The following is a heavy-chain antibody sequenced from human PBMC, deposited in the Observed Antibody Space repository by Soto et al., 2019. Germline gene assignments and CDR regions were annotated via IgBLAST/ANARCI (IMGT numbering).Heavy chain of an antibody. J-gene: IGHJ4*02. V-gene: IGHV3-33*01. Sequence: WGSRTLSCAAAGFSSCSYAMHWVRQAPGKGLEWVAVIWYDGSNKYYADSVKGRFTISRDNSKNTLYLQMNSLRAEDTAVYYCAREGITYYYDSSGYYYGLYYFDYWGQGTLVTVSS. CDR1: GFSSCSYA. CDR3: AREGITYYYDSSGYYYGLYYFDY. CDR2: IWYDGSNK. D-gene: IGHD3-22*01.